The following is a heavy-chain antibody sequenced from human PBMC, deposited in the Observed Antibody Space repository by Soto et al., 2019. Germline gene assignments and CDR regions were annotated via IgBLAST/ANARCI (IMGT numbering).Heavy chain of an antibody. CDR1: GFISSNFG. V-gene: IGHV3-33*06. CDR3: AKDVNPGIYY. D-gene: IGHD3-3*02. CDR2: IWYDGSYK. Sequence: QLQLVESGGGVVQPGRSLRLSCAASGFISSNFGMHWVRQAPGKGLEWVAVIWYDGSYKYYGDSVKGRFTISRDDSKNTLYLQMSSLRAEDTAVYYCAKDVNPGIYYWGQGTLVTVSS. J-gene: IGHJ4*02.